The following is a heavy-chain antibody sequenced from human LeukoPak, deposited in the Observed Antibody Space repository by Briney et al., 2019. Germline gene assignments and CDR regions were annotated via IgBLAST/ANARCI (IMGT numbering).Heavy chain of an antibody. V-gene: IGHV4-59*01. CDR3: ARGANCYALFDY. D-gene: IGHD2-21*01. J-gene: IGHJ4*02. CDR2: IYYSGGT. CDR1: GGSITNYY. Sequence: PSETLSLTCTVSGGSITNYYWSWVRQPPGKGLEWIAYIYYSGGTNYNPSLKSRVTISVDTSKNQFSLKLSSVTAADTAVYYCARGANCYALFDYWGQGTLVTVSS.